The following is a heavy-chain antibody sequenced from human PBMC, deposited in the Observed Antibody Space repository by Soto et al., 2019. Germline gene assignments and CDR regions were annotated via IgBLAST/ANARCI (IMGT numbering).Heavy chain of an antibody. CDR3: ARGTTVVNGFDY. CDR2: IWYDGSNK. J-gene: IGHJ4*02. CDR1: GFTFSSYG. D-gene: IGHD3-22*01. Sequence: PGGSLRLSCAASGFTFSSYGMHWVRQAPGKGLEWVAVIWYDGSNKYYADSVKGRFTISRDNSKNTLYLQMNSLRAEDTAVYYCARGTTVVNGFDYWGQGTLVTVSS. V-gene: IGHV3-33*01.